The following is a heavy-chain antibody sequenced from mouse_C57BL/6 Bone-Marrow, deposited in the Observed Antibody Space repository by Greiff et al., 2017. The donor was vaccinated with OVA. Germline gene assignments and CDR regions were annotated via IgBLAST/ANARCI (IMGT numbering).Heavy chain of an antibody. D-gene: IGHD1-1*01. CDR1: GFTFSDYG. V-gene: IGHV5-17*01. CDR3: ARGTTEGYFDV. CDR2: ISSGSSTI. Sequence: EVNVVESGGGLVKPGGSLKLSCAASGFTFSDYGMHWVRQAPEKGLEWVAYISSGSSTIYYADTVKGRFTISRDNAKNTLFLQMTSLRSEDTAMYYCARGTTEGYFDVWGTGTTVTVSS. J-gene: IGHJ1*03.